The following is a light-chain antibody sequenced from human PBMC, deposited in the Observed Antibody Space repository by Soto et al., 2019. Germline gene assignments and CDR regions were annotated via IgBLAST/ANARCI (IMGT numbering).Light chain of an antibody. V-gene: IGKV1-5*03. J-gene: IGKJ1*01. CDR3: QQFNTSPWT. CDR2: KSS. CDR1: QSVSIW. Sequence: DIQTTQSPSTLSAPEGDRVTISCRASQSVSIWLAWYQQKPGRAPKLLIYKSSILESGVPSRFSGSGSGTEFTLTISSLQPDDFATYYCQQFNTSPWTFGQGTK.